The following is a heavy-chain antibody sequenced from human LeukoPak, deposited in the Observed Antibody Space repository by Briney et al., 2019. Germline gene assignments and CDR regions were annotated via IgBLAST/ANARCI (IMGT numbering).Heavy chain of an antibody. CDR3: AKVARAYVWGSYLFDY. D-gene: IGHD3-16*02. V-gene: IGHV3-23*01. CDR1: GFTFSSYA. CDR2: ISGSGGST. Sequence: SGGYLRLSCAASGFTFSSYAMSWVRQAPGKGLEWVSAISGSGGSTYYADSVKGRFTISRDNSKNTLYLQMNSLRAEDTAVYYCAKVARAYVWGSYLFDYWGQGTLVTVSS. J-gene: IGHJ4*02.